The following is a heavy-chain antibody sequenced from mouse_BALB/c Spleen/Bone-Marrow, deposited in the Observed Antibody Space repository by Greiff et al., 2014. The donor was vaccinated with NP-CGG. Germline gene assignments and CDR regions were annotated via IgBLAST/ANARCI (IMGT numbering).Heavy chain of an antibody. CDR2: IYPGNSDT. CDR3: TNGYDYYAMDY. Sequence: EVQLVESGTVLARPGASVKMSCKASGYSFTSYWMHWVKQRPGQGLEWIGAIYPGNSDTSYNQKFKGKAKLTAVTSASTAYLELSSLTNEDSAVYYCTNGYDYYAMDYWGQGTSVTVSS. D-gene: IGHD2-2*01. V-gene: IGHV1-5*01. CDR1: GYSFTSYW. J-gene: IGHJ4*01.